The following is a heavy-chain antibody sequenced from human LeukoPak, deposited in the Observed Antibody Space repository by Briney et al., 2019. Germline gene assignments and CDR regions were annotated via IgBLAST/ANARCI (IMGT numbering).Heavy chain of an antibody. CDR1: GGSISSGDYY. CDR2: IYYSGST. J-gene: IGHJ6*03. Sequence: PSQTLSLTCTVSGGSISSGDYYWSWIPQPQGKGLGWIGYIYYSGSTYYNPSLKSRVTISVDTSRNQFSLKLSSVTAADTAVYYCAGAGYCSSPSCYTAYYYYMDVWGKGTTVTVSS. D-gene: IGHD2-2*02. V-gene: IGHV4-30-4*08. CDR3: AGAGYCSSPSCYTAYYYYMDV.